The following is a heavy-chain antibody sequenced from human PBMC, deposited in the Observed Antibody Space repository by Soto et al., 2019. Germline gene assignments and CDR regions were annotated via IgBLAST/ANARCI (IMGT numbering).Heavy chain of an antibody. J-gene: IGHJ4*02. CDR1: GYTFTSYY. Sequence: ASVKVSCKASGYTFTSYYMHWVRQAPGQGLEWMGIINPSGGSTSYAQKFQGRVTMTRDTSTSTVYMELSSLRSEDTAVYYCARGGFLTMVRPPFDYWGQGTLVTXSS. CDR2: INPSGGST. CDR3: ARGGFLTMVRPPFDY. D-gene: IGHD3-10*01. V-gene: IGHV1-46*03.